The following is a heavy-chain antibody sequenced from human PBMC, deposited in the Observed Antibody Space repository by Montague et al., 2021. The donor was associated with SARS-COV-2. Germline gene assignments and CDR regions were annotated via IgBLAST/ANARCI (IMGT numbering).Heavy chain of an antibody. CDR3: AKAHYYDSSGYYF. D-gene: IGHD3-22*01. Sequence: SLRLSCAASGFTFSSYAMSWVRQAPGKGLEWVSTISGSGGTTYYADSVKLRFTISIDNSKNTLYLRMNSLRAEDTAVYYCAKAHYYDSSGYYFWGQGTLVTVYS. CDR1: GFTFSSYA. V-gene: IGHV3-23*01. CDR2: ISGSGGTT. J-gene: IGHJ4*02.